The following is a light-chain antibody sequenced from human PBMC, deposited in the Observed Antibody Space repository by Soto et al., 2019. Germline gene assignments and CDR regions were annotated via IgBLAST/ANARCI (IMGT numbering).Light chain of an antibody. Sequence: QSAPTQPPSVSGAPGQRVTISCTGSSSNIGAGYDVHWYQQVPGTAPKLLIYGSSNRPSGVPDRFSGSKSGTSASLAITGLQAEDEADYYCQSYDSSLNGMIFGGGTKLTVL. V-gene: IGLV1-40*01. J-gene: IGLJ2*01. CDR1: SSNIGAGYD. CDR2: GSS. CDR3: QSYDSSLNGMI.